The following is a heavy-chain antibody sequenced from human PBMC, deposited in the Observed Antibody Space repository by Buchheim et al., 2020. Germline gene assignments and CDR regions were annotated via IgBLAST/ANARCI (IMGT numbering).Heavy chain of an antibody. CDR3: ARVRASGWYFFDF. D-gene: IGHD6-19*01. CDR1: GGSISGYY. CDR2: VSYSGTT. V-gene: IGHV4-59*01. Sequence: QVQLQESGPRLVKPSETLSLTCTVSGGSISGYYWSWIRQPPEKGLEWIGYVSYSGTTVYEPSLERRVTISVDTPNKQLHLKLTSATAADTAVYYCARVRASGWYFFDFWGQGTL. J-gene: IGHJ4*02.